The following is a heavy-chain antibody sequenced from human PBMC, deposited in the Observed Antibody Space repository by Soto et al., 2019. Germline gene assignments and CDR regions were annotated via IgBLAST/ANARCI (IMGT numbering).Heavy chain of an antibody. CDR3: TRVMTDSRGSYDGMDV. V-gene: IGHV3-49*04. Sequence: PGGSLRLSCTASGFTFGDYAMSWVRRAPGKGLEWVGFTRSKPYGGTPEYAASVKGRFTISRDDSKSIAYLQMNSLKTEDTAVYYCTRVMTDSRGSYDGMDVWGQGTTVTVSS. CDR1: GFTFGDYA. D-gene: IGHD2-21*02. CDR2: TRSKPYGGTP. J-gene: IGHJ6*02.